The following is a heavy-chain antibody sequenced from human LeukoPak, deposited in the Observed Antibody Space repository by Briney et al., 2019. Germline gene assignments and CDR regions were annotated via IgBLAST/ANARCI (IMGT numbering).Heavy chain of an antibody. CDR1: GFTFSSYW. D-gene: IGHD1-14*01. Sequence: GGSLRLSCAASGFTFSSYWMHWVRQVPGKGLVWVARINPGGSSITYADSVKGRFTISRDNAKNTLYLQMDSLRAGDTGVYYCARSNQADDYWGQGTLVTVSS. J-gene: IGHJ4*02. CDR3: ARSNQADDY. V-gene: IGHV3-74*01. CDR2: INPGGSSI.